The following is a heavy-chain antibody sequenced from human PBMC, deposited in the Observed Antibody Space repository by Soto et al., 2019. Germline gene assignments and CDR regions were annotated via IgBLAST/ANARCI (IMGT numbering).Heavy chain of an antibody. CDR2: INTDGSST. CDR1: GFSFSSKW. D-gene: IGHD3-3*01. Sequence: EVQLVESGGGLVQPGGSLRLSCAASGFSFSSKWMHWVRHAPGKGLVWVSRINTDGSSTSHADFVKGRFTISRDNAKNTLYLQMNSLRTEDTAVYYCAREDFGVLSGADFDYWGQGTLVTVSS. J-gene: IGHJ4*02. CDR3: AREDFGVLSGADFDY. V-gene: IGHV3-74*01.